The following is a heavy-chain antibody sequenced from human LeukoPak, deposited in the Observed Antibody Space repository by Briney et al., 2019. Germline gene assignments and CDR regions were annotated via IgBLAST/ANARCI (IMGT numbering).Heavy chain of an antibody. CDR3: ARGPWSGPTGLDY. CDR1: GFTFSSYS. D-gene: IGHD1-14*01. CDR2: ISSSSSYI. V-gene: IGHV3-21*01. J-gene: IGHJ4*02. Sequence: KTGGSLRLFCAASGFTFSSYSMNWVRQAPGKGLEWVSSISSSSSYIYYADSVKGRFTISRDNAKNSLYLQMNSLRAEDTAVYYCARGPWSGPTGLDYWGQGTLVTVSS.